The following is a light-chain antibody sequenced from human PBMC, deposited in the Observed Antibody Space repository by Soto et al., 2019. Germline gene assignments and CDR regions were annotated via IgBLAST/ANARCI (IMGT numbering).Light chain of an antibody. CDR2: DAS. V-gene: IGKV1-33*01. J-gene: IGKJ5*01. CDR3: QQYSNLIT. CDR1: QDVSNY. Sequence: DIQMTQSPSSLSASVGDRVTITCQASQDVSNYLNWYQQKLGKAPKLLIYDASNLETGVPSRFSGSGSATYFSFTISSLQPEYFATYYCQQYSNLITFGQGTRLEIK.